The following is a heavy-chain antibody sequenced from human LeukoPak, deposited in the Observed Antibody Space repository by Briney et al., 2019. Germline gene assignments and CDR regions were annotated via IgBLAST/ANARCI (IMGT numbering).Heavy chain of an antibody. CDR1: GFTFNRHR. CDR3: TRGLAGFYGFFDF. V-gene: IGHV3-74*01. D-gene: IGHD3-9*01. J-gene: IGHJ4*02. Sequence: GGSLRLSCATSGFTFNRHRMHWVRQAPGKGLVWVTRISPDGSDTYYADSVKGRFTISRDNAENTLYLQMSSLRAEDTAMYYCTRGLAGFYGFFDFWGQGALVTVSS. CDR2: ISPDGSDT.